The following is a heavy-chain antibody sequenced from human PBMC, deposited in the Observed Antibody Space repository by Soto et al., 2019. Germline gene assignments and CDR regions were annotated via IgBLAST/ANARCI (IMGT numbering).Heavy chain of an antibody. D-gene: IGHD5-12*01. V-gene: IGHV3-30*03. CDR1: GFTFINHG. J-gene: IGHJ4*02. CDR3: LSGEGPNGHDTRFAY. Sequence: QLVESGGGVVQPGRSLRLSCATSGFTFINHGIHWFRQAPGKGLERVGDISYNGIDTWYADSVKGRFTVYRDNFKNTAYLQMNGLRLEDTAVYYCLSGEGPNGHDTRFAYWGQGTLVTVSP. CDR2: ISYNGIDT.